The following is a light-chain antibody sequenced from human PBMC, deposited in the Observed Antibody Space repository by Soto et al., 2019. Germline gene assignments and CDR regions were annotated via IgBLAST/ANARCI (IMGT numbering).Light chain of an antibody. J-gene: IGKJ1*01. Sequence: EIVLTQSPGTLSSSPGERATLSCRASQTVTSNYLAWYQQKPGQAPRLLFFGASIRATGLPDRFSGGGSGTDFTLTISRLEPEEFAVYYCQQYGRSPGTFGQGTKVEVK. CDR1: QTVTSNY. CDR2: GAS. CDR3: QQYGRSPGT. V-gene: IGKV3-20*01.